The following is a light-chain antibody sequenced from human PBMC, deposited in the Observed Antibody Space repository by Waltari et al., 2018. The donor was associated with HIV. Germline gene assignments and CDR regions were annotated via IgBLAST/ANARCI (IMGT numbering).Light chain of an antibody. Sequence: QSALTQPASVSGSPGQSITISCTGTSSDVGSYNLVSWYQQYPGKVPKLMIYEVSKRPSGVSKRFCGSKSGNTASLTISGLQAEDEADYYCCSYAGSSTPFVFGTATKVTVL. CDR2: EVS. CDR1: SSDVGSYNL. V-gene: IGLV2-23*02. CDR3: CSYAGSSTPFV. J-gene: IGLJ1*01.